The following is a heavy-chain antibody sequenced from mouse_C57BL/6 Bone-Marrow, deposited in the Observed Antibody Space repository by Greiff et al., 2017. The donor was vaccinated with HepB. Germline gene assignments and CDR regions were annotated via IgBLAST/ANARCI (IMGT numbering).Heavy chain of an antibody. Sequence: EVQGVESGGGLVQPKGSLKLSCAASGFSFNTYAMNWVRQAPGKGLEWVARIRSKSNNYATYYADSVKDRFTISRDDSESMLYLQMNNLKTEDTAMYYCVSYSIYGWFAYWGQGTLVTVSA. CDR2: IRSKSNNYAT. CDR1: GFSFNTYA. D-gene: IGHD2-5*01. J-gene: IGHJ3*01. V-gene: IGHV10-1*01. CDR3: VSYSIYGWFAY.